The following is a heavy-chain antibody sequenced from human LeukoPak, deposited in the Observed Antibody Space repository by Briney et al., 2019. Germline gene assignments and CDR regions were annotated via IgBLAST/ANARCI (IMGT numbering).Heavy chain of an antibody. CDR1: GGSISSGSYY. J-gene: IGHJ3*02. D-gene: IGHD3-22*01. CDR3: AREENTYYYDSSGQKMPYDAFDI. CDR2: IYTSGST. Sequence: SETLSLTCTVSGGSISSGSYYWSWIRQPAGKGLEWIGRIYTSGSTYYNPSLKSRVTISVDTSKNQFSLKLSSVTAADTAVYYCAREENTYYYDSSGQKMPYDAFDIWGQRTMVTVSS. V-gene: IGHV4-61*02.